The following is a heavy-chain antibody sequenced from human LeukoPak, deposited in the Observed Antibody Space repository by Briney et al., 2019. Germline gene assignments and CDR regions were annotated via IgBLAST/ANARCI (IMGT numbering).Heavy chain of an antibody. J-gene: IGHJ4*02. V-gene: IGHV1-69*13. CDR3: ASVGHWEDY. D-gene: IGHD1-26*01. Sequence: ASVNVSCKASGGTFSSYAMSWVRQAPGQGREGMGGIIPISGTANYAQQFQGRVTITADESTSTAYMELSSLTSEDTAVYYCASVGHWEDYWGQGTLVTVSS. CDR1: GGTFSSYA. CDR2: IIPISGTA.